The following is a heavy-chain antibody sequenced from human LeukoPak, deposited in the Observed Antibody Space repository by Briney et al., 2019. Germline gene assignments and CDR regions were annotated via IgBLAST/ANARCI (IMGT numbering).Heavy chain of an antibody. CDR1: GYTFTSYG. Sequence: ASVKVSCKASGYTFTSYGISWVRQAPGQGLEWMGWISAYNGNTNYAQKLQGRVTMTTDTSTSTAYMELRSLRSDDTAVYYCARLFNDYGDYVTACWGQGTLVTVSS. CDR2: ISAYNGNT. V-gene: IGHV1-18*01. CDR3: ARLFNDYGDYVTAC. J-gene: IGHJ4*02. D-gene: IGHD4-17*01.